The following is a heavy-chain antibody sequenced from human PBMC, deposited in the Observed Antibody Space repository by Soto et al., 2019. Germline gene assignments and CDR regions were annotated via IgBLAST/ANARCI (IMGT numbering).Heavy chain of an antibody. J-gene: IGHJ6*02. CDR3: AREGSLGLDV. V-gene: IGHV3-74*03. CDR2: INGDGASL. CDR1: GFIFSSFW. Sequence: EVRLEGAGGGFVQPGGSLRVSCSGSGFIFSSFWMHWVRQGPGKGLEWVSRINGDGASLAYAESVNGRFSISRDNVKNTLHLQMNSLGVDDTAVYFCAREGSLGLDVWGRGTTVTVSS. D-gene: IGHD3-10*01.